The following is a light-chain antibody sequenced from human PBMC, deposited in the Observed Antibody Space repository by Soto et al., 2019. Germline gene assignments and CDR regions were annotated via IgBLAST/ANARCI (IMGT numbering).Light chain of an antibody. CDR3: SSYTYTSALL. Sequence: QSALTQPASVSGSPGQSITISCTGTSSDIGGYNYVSWYQQHPGKAPKLMIYEVSYRPSGVSIRFSGSKSGNTASLTISGLQAEDEADYYCSSYTYTSALLFGGGTQLTVL. V-gene: IGLV2-14*01. CDR2: EVS. J-gene: IGLJ2*01. CDR1: SSDIGGYNY.